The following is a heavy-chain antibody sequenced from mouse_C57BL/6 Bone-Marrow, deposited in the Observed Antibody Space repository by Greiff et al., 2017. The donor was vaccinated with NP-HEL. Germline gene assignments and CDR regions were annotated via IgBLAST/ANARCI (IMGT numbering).Heavy chain of an antibody. CDR2: ISSGGSYT. CDR1: GFTFSSYG. D-gene: IGHD2-5*01. Sequence: EVKLMESGGDLVKPGGSLKLSCAASGFTFSSYGMSWVRQTPDKRLEWVATISSGGSYTYYPDSVKGRFTISRDNAKNTLYLQMSRLKSEDSAMYFCARNCYDSNLFAYWGQGTIVTVSA. V-gene: IGHV5-6*01. J-gene: IGHJ3*01. CDR3: ARNCYDSNLFAY.